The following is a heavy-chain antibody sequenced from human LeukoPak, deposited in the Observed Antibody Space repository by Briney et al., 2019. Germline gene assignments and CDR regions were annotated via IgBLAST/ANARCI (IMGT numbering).Heavy chain of an antibody. CDR2: INPNSGGT. Sequence: ASVTVSCKSSVYTFTGYYIHWVRQAPGQGLEGMGWINPNSGGTNYAQKFQGRVTVTRDTSISTAYMELSRLRSDDTAVYYCARAVYGDFYFDYWGQGTLVTVSS. CDR1: VYTFTGYY. V-gene: IGHV1-2*02. D-gene: IGHD4-17*01. CDR3: ARAVYGDFYFDY. J-gene: IGHJ4*02.